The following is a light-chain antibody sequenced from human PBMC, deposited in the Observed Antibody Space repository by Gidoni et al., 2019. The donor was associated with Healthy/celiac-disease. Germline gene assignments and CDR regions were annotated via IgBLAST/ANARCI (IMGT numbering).Light chain of an antibody. CDR3: QQYGSSPQIT. V-gene: IGKV3-20*01. Sequence: EIVLTQSPGTLSLSPGERATLSCRASQSVSSSYLAWYQQKPGQAPRRLIYGASSRATGIPDRFRGSGSGTDFTRTISRMEHEDFVVYYCQQYGSSPQITFGKGTRLEIK. CDR1: QSVSSSY. CDR2: GAS. J-gene: IGKJ5*01.